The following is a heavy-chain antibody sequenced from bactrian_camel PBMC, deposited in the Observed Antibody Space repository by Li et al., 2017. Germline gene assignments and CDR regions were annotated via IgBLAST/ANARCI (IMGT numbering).Heavy chain of an antibody. CDR3: ATALRGYYSDYDN. CDR1: GVVSSDYY. Sequence: DVQLVESGGGLVQPGGSLTLSCVASGVVSSDYYMIWARQAPGKGLEWVSAIKYGGSPTYYADSVTGRFTISRDNAKNTLYLQMNSLKTEDTGVYYCATALRGYYSDYDNWGQGTQVTVS. J-gene: IGHJ4*01. D-gene: IGHD4*01. V-gene: IGHV3S40*01. CDR2: IKYGGSPT.